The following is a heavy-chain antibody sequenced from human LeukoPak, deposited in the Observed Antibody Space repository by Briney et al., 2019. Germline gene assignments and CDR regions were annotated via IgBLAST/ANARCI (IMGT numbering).Heavy chain of an antibody. V-gene: IGHV3-30*03. CDR3: ATSLRPGGDNSFLLDY. CDR1: GFTFSRFG. Sequence: PGGSLRLSCAASGFTFSRFGMHWVRQAPGKGLEWVAVISYDGSTKYYADSVKGRFTISRDNSKNTLYLQMNSLTVHDTAVYYCATSLRPGGDNSFLLDYWGQGILVTVSS. D-gene: IGHD4-23*01. CDR2: ISYDGSTK. J-gene: IGHJ4*02.